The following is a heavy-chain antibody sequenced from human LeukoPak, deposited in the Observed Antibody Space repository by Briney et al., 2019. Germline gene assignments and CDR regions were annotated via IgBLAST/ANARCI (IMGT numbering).Heavy chain of an antibody. D-gene: IGHD2-2*01. J-gene: IGHJ2*01. CDR1: GGTFSSYA. Sequence: ASVKVSCKASGGTFSSYAISWVRQAPGQGLEWMGRIIPILGIANYAQKFQGRVTMTEDTSTDTAYMELSSLRSEDTAVYYCATGFCSSTSCYLNYWYFDLWGRGTLVTVSS. CDR3: ATGFCSSTSCYLNYWYFDL. V-gene: IGHV1-69*04. CDR2: IIPILGIA.